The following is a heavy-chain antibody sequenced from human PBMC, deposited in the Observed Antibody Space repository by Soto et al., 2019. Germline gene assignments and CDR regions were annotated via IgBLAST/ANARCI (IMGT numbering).Heavy chain of an antibody. CDR1: GFTVSSYG. CDR2: ISGSGGNT. J-gene: IGHJ6*03. Sequence: EVQLVESGGGLVQPGGSLRLSCAASGFTVSSYGMSWVRQAPGKGLEWVSVISGSGGNTCYADSVKGRFTIFRDNSKHSLSLQMTRLRAEDTAVYYRAKAWKYSSDMDVWGKGTTVTVSS. CDR3: AKAWKYSSDMDV. D-gene: IGHD1-1*01. V-gene: IGHV3-23*04.